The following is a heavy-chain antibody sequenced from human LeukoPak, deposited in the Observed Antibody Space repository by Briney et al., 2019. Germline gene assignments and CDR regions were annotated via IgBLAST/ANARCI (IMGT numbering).Heavy chain of an antibody. V-gene: IGHV5-51*01. J-gene: IGHJ4*02. Sequence: GESPKVSCKDPGYRFTSYWIGWVRQMPGKGLEWMGIIYPGDSDTIYSPSFQGQVTISADKSIRTAYLQWSSLKASDTAMYYCARRVGDYYGSSGYYSEWGQGTLVTVSS. CDR2: IYPGDSDT. CDR1: GYRFTSYW. CDR3: ARRVGDYYGSSGYYSE. D-gene: IGHD3-22*01.